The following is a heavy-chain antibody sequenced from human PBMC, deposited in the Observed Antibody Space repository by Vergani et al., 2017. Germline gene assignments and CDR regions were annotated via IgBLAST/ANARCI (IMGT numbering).Heavy chain of an antibody. D-gene: IGHD4/OR15-4a*01. J-gene: IGHJ5*02. V-gene: IGHV4-34*01. Sequence: QVQLQQWGAGLLKPSETLSLTCAVYGGSFSGYYWSWVRQPPGKGLEWIGYIYYSGSTYYNPSLKSRVTISVDTSKNQLSLKLSSVTAADTAVYYCARVKGAVNWFDPWGQGTLVTVSS. CDR3: ARVKGAVNWFDP. CDR2: IYYSGST. CDR1: GGSFSGYY.